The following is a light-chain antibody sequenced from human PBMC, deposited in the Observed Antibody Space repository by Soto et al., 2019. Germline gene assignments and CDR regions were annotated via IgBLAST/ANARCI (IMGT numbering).Light chain of an antibody. V-gene: IGLV2-11*01. Sequence: QSVLTQPRSVSGSPGQSVTISCTATSSDVGDYDFVSWYQQHPAKAPKLIVYDVTKRPSGVPDRFSGSKSDNTASLTISGLQAEDEADYYCCSYAGSYTLYVFGTGTKLTVL. CDR2: DVT. CDR3: CSYAGSYTLYV. CDR1: SSDVGDYDF. J-gene: IGLJ1*01.